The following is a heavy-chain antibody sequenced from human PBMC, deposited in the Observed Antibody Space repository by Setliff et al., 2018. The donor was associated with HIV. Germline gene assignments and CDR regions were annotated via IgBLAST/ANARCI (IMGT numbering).Heavy chain of an antibody. J-gene: IGHJ5*02. D-gene: IGHD6-19*01. V-gene: IGHV1-18*01. CDR2: LASYNDDA. CDR3: ARDSGMAVVGTWRRLDP. Sequence: GASVKVSCKASGYTFSNYGITWVRQAPGHGLEWMGWLASYNDDANYAQNLQGRVALTTDTSTSTAHMELGNLRSDDTAVYYCARDSGMAVVGTWRRLDPWGQGTLVTVSS. CDR1: GYTFSNYG.